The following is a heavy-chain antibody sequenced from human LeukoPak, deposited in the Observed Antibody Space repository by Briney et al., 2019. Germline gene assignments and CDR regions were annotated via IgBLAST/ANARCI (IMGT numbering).Heavy chain of an antibody. Sequence: PSETLSLTCAVYGGSFSGYYWSWIRQPPGKGLEWIGEINHSGSTNYNPSLKSRVTISVDTSKNQFSLKLSSVTAADTAVYYCARRRYCSSTSCYFHRAYNWFDPWGQGTLVTVSS. D-gene: IGHD2-2*01. V-gene: IGHV4-34*01. CDR3: ARRRYCSSTSCYFHRAYNWFDP. CDR1: GGSFSGYY. J-gene: IGHJ5*02. CDR2: INHSGST.